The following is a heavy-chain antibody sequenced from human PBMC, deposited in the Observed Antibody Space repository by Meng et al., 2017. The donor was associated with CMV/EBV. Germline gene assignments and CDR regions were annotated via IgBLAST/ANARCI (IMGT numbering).Heavy chain of an antibody. D-gene: IGHD1-20*01. CDR1: GDTFSSYA. CDR3: AREGHNWNDVPFDY. Sequence: QVTLVQSGGEVKKPGSSVRGSCKASGDTFSSYAISWVRQAPGQGLEWMGGIIPIFGNANYAQKFQGRVTITADESASTAYMELSSLRSEDTAVYYCAREGHNWNDVPFDYWGQGTLVTVSS. J-gene: IGHJ4*02. CDR2: IIPIFGNA. V-gene: IGHV1-69*13.